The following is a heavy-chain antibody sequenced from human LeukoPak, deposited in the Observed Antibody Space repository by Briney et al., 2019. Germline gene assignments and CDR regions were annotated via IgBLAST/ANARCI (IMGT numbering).Heavy chain of an antibody. CDR3: ASTATVVVPAAIRY. D-gene: IGHD2-2*01. Sequence: GGSLRLSCAASGFTFSSYAMSWVRQAPGKGLEWVSAINGSGGSTYYADSVKGRFTISRDNSKNTLYLQMNSLRAEDTAVYYCASTATVVVPAAIRYWGQGTLVTVSS. CDR2: INGSGGST. CDR1: GFTFSSYA. J-gene: IGHJ4*02. V-gene: IGHV3-23*01.